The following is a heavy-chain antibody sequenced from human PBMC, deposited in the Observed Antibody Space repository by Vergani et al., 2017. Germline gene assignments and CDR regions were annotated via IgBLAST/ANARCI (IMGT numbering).Heavy chain of an antibody. J-gene: IGHJ6*03. Sequence: QVQLQESCPGLVKASQTPSLICSVSCAYVGSGGYDRTWVRQGPGMGLDGIGYIYYSGTTYYNPSLESRLTISLDTSENHLSLKLTSVTDADTAVYYCARQKDYYMDVWGKGTTVTVS. CDR3: ARQKDYYMDV. CDR1: CAYVGSGGYD. V-gene: IGHV4-31*03. CDR2: IYYSGTT.